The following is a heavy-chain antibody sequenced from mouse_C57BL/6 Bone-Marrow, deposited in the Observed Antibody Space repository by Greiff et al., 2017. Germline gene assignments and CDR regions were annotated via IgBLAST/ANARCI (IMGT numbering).Heavy chain of an antibody. CDR2: ISNGGGST. CDR3: ARHNWAPFAY. J-gene: IGHJ3*01. V-gene: IGHV5-12*01. CDR1: GFTFSDYY. Sequence: EVKLVESGGGLVQPGGSLKLSCAASGFTFSDYYMYWVRQTPEKRLEWVAYISNGGGSTYYPDTVKGRFTISRDNAKNTLYLQMSRLKSEDTAMYYCARHNWAPFAYWGQGTLVTVSA.